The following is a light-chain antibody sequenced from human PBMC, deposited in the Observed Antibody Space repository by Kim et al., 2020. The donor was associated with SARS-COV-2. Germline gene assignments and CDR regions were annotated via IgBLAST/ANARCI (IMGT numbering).Light chain of an antibody. V-gene: IGLV2-8*01. CDR3: SSYAGSNTWV. CDR1: SGDVGGFDY. Sequence: GQSFTISSTGTSGDVGGFDYVSWYQRRTGEAPILMIYKVHRRPEGVPSRCSGSKSGNMASLTVSGLQAEDEADYHCSSYAGSNTWVFGGGTQLTVL. CDR2: KVH. J-gene: IGLJ3*02.